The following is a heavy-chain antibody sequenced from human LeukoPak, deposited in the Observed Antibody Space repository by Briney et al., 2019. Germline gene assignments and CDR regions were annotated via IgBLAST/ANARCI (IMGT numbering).Heavy chain of an antibody. D-gene: IGHD2-2*01. CDR3: ARPDQYYYYGMDV. CDR1: GGTFSSYA. CDR2: IIPIFGTA. V-gene: IGHV1-69*13. Sequence: GASVKVSCKASGGTFSSYAISWVRQAPGQGLEWMGGIIPIFGTANYAQKFQGRVTITADESTSTAYMELSSLRSEDTAVYYCARPDQYYYYGMDVWGQGTTVTVSS. J-gene: IGHJ6*02.